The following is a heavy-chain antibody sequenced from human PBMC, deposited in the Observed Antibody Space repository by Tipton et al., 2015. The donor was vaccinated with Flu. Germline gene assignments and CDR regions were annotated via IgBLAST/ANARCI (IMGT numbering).Heavy chain of an antibody. CDR1: GGSINSRSYY. CDR3: AKDRGPLAFCTSSSCYIDH. J-gene: IGHJ4*02. Sequence: TPSLTCTVSGGSINSRSYYWGWIRQPPGKGLEWIGNIYYSGVTYYNSSLKSRVTISIDKSRNQFSLKLKSVTAADTAVYYCAKDRGPLAFCTSSSCYIDHWGQGALVTVSS. D-gene: IGHD2-2*02. V-gene: IGHV4-39*07. CDR2: IYYSGVT.